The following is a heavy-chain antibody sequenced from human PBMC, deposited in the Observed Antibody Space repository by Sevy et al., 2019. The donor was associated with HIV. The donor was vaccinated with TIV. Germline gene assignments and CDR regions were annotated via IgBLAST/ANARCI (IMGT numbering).Heavy chain of an antibody. CDR1: GFTFNNAW. V-gene: IGHV3-15*01. Sequence: GGSLRLSCAASGFTFNNAWMSWVRQSPEKGLEWVGHIKSKTDGGTIDYAAPVKGRFTMSRDDSKNTVYLQMNSLKMEDKAVYYCIKAREYCDGGNCSSGPGSDYWGQGTLVTVSS. J-gene: IGHJ4*02. CDR2: IKSKTDGGTI. CDR3: IKAREYCDGGNCSSGPGSDY. D-gene: IGHD2-15*01.